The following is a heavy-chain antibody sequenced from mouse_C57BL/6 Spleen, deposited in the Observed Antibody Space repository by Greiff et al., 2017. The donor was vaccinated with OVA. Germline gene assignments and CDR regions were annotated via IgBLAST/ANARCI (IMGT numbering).Heavy chain of an antibody. CDR3: ARYDYGYYYAMDY. D-gene: IGHD2-4*01. CDR1: GYTFTSYW. V-gene: IGHV1-55*01. CDR2: IYPGSGST. J-gene: IGHJ4*01. Sequence: QVQLQQPGAELVKPGASAKMSCKASGYTFTSYWITWVKQRPGQGLEWIGDIYPGSGSTNYNEKFKSKATLTVDKSSSTAYMQLSSLTSEDSAVYYCARYDYGYYYAMDYWGQGTSVTVSS.